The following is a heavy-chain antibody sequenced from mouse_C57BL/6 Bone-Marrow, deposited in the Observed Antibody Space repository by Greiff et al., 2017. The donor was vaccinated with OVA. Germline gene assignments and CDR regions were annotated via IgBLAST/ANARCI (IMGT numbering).Heavy chain of an antibody. CDR3: ARTGFLTVIARHWYFDV. CDR1: GFTFSDYG. J-gene: IGHJ1*03. V-gene: IGHV5-17*01. Sequence: EVKLMESGGGLVKPGGSLKLSCAASGFTFSDYGMHWVRQAPEKGLEWVAYISSGSSTIYYADTVKGRFTISRDNAKNTLFLQMTSLRSEDTAMYYCARTGFLTVIARHWYFDVWGTGTTVTVSS. CDR2: ISSGSSTI. D-gene: IGHD2-4*01.